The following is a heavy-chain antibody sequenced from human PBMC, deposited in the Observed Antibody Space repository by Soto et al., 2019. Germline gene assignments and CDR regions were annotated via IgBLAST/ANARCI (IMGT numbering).Heavy chain of an antibody. CDR2: TYFRSKWYN. J-gene: IGHJ5*02. CDR3: AKGDNLGPKTGYAFDP. D-gene: IGHD5-12*01. Sequence: QVQLQQSGPGLVKPSQTLSLTCAISGDSVSSNTASWNWIRQSPSRGLEWLGRTYFRSKWYNDYAVSVQSRIIINPDTAHNQSSLQLNSVTPEDTAVYFCAKGDNLGPKTGYAFDPWGQGIMVTVS. CDR1: GDSVSSNTAS. V-gene: IGHV6-1*01.